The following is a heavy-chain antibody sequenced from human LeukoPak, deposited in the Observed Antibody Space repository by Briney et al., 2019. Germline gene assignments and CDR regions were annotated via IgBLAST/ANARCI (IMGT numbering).Heavy chain of an antibody. V-gene: IGHV3-30*02. CDR2: IRYDELQD. CDR1: GFTFRNHG. CDR3: VRDFSNYVAFFDS. D-gene: IGHD4-11*01. Sequence: GGSLRLYCATSGFTFRNHGMHWVRQAPGKGLEWVAFIRYDELQDYYADSVRGRFTSSRDNSKSALYLQMGSLRPEDTAMYYCVRDFSNYVAFFDSWGQGVLVAVSS. J-gene: IGHJ4*02.